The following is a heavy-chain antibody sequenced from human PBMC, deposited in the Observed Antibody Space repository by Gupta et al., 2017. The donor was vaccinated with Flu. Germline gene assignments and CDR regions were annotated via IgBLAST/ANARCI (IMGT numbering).Heavy chain of an antibody. D-gene: IGHD2-2*01. Sequence: EVQLLESGGGLVQPGGSLRLSCAASCFLFSNYGMTWVRQSPGKGLEWVSITSASGGTTSYADSVKGRFTISRDNFKNTLYLQMNSLRAGDTAVYYCAKGFCSSTSCFEGLVDYWGQGTLVTVSS. CDR1: CFLFSNYG. CDR2: TSASGGTT. CDR3: AKGFCSSTSCFEGLVDY. V-gene: IGHV3-23*01. J-gene: IGHJ4*02.